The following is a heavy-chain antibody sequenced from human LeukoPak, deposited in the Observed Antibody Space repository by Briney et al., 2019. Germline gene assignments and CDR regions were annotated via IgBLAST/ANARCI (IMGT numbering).Heavy chain of an antibody. D-gene: IGHD4-17*01. CDR3: ARVPSGDKYCYYMDV. CDR2: IKQDGSEK. J-gene: IGHJ6*03. V-gene: IGHV3-7*01. CDR1: GFTFSSYA. Sequence: GGSLRLSCAASGFTFSSYAMSWVRQAPGKGLEWVANIKQDGSEKYYVDSVKGRFTISRDNAKNSLYLQMNSLRAEDTAVYYCARVPSGDKYCYYMDVWGKGTTVTVSS.